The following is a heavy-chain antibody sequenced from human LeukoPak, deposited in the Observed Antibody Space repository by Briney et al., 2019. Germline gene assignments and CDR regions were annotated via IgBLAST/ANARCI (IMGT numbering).Heavy chain of an antibody. CDR3: ARDRRVAQLIYYYYGMDV. Sequence: PGGSLRLSCAASGFTFSSAWMTWVRQAPGKGLEWVAVISYDGSNKYYADSVKGRFTISRDNSKNTLYLQMNSLRAEDTAVYYCARDRRVAQLIYYYYGMDVWGQGTTVTVSS. V-gene: IGHV3-30-3*01. CDR2: ISYDGSNK. J-gene: IGHJ6*02. D-gene: IGHD2-2*01. CDR1: GFTFSSAW.